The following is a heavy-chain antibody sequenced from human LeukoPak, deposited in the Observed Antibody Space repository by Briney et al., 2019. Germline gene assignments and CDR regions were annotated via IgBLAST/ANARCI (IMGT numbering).Heavy chain of an antibody. CDR3: AKDRSSSSPDY. Sequence: GGSLRLSCAASGFTFSSYGFHWVRQAPGKGLEWVAVISYDGNNKYYADSVKGRFTISRDNSKNTLYLQMNSLSAEDTAVYYCAKDRSSSSPDYWGQGTLVTVSS. V-gene: IGHV3-30*18. CDR1: GFTFSSYG. CDR2: ISYDGNNK. J-gene: IGHJ4*02. D-gene: IGHD6-6*01.